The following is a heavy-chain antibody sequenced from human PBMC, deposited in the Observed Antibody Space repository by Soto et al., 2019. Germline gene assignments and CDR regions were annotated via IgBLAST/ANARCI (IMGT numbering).Heavy chain of an antibody. D-gene: IGHD3-3*01. J-gene: IGHJ4*02. CDR2: INSDGSST. CDR3: ARSRHLYDFWSGDKSYYFDY. Sequence: GGSLRLSCAASGFTFSSYWMHWVRQAPGKGLVWVSRINSDGSSTSYADSVKGRFTISRDNAKNTLYLQMNSLRAEDTAVYYCARSRHLYDFWSGDKSYYFDYWGQGTLVTVSS. CDR1: GFTFSSYW. V-gene: IGHV3-74*01.